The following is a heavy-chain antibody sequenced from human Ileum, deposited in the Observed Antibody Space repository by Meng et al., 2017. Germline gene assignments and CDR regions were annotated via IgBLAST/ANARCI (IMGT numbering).Heavy chain of an antibody. J-gene: IGHJ1*01. D-gene: IGHD1-26*01. CDR2: IYYSGTT. Sequence: QVQLQESGPGLVKPSQTLSLTCTVSGGSISSGDYYWSWIRQPPGKGLEWIGYIYYSGTTYYNPSLKSRVTISVDTSKNQVSLKLNSVTAADTAVYHCARHLGRRSPFQHWGQGTLVTVSS. V-gene: IGHV4-30-4*01. CDR3: ARHLGRRSPFQH. CDR1: GGSISSGDYY.